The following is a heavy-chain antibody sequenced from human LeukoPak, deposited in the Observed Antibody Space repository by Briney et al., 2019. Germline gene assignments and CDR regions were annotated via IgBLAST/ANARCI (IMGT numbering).Heavy chain of an antibody. Sequence: GGSLRLSCAASGFSFIFYWMTWVRQAPGKGPEWVANIKQDGSEKYYIDSVQGRFTISRDNAKNSVYLQMNSLRAEDTAVYYCARVRLDYGSFDYWGQGTLVTVSS. CDR2: IKQDGSEK. J-gene: IGHJ4*02. D-gene: IGHD3-10*01. V-gene: IGHV3-7*01. CDR1: GFSFIFYW. CDR3: ARVRLDYGSFDY.